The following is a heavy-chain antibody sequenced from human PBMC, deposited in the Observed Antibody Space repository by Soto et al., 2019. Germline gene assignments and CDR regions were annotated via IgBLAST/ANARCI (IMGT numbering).Heavy chain of an antibody. J-gene: IGHJ4*02. D-gene: IGHD6-6*01. V-gene: IGHV3-21*01. CDR1: GFTFSSYS. CDR3: ARVSSSSFDY. Sequence: VGSLRLSCAASGFTFSSYSMNWVRQAPGKGLEWVSPISTSSSSIYYAVSVKGRFNISRDNAQNLMDLQMNSVRAEDTAVYYGARVSSSSFDYWGQGTLVTVSS. CDR2: ISTSSSSI.